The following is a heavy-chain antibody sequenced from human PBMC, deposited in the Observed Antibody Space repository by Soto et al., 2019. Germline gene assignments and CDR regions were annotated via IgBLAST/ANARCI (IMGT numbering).Heavy chain of an antibody. CDR2: ITEDGSEK. CDR1: GLRFCRFC. J-gene: IGHJ4*02. CDR3: TWHPPRSDYNKYVMNY. V-gene: IGHV3-7*03. D-gene: IGHD4-4*01. Sequence: GGCLRLSCAVSGLRFCRFCMSGVRPAPGKGLEWVANITEDGSEKYYVDSVKGRFTISRDNAKTSLFLQMNSLRAGDTAVHVFTWHPPRSDYNKYVMNYCAQGTQVTVSS.